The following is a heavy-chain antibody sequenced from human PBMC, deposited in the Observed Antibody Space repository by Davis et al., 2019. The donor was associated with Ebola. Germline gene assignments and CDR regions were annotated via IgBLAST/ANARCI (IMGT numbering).Heavy chain of an antibody. J-gene: IGHJ1*01. CDR1: GFAVSSNY. D-gene: IGHD6-13*01. CDR3: TRGRGGSSWEVL. CDR2: IYIDGTT. Sequence: GESLKISCAASGFAVSSNYMSWVRQAPGKGLEWVSVIYIDGTTYYADSVKGRFTISRDNSKNTMYLQMNSLRVDDTAIYYCTRGRGGSSWEVLWGQGTLVTVSS. V-gene: IGHV3-53*01.